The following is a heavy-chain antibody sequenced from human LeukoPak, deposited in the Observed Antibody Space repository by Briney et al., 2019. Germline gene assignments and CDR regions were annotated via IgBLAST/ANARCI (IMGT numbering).Heavy chain of an antibody. D-gene: IGHD4-11*01. Sequence: SETLSLTCTVSGGSISSSSYYWGWIRQPPGKGLEWIGSIYYSGSTYYNPSLKSRVTISVDTSKNQFSLKLSSVPAADTAVYYCARLRYSKGIWGQGTLVTVSS. CDR1: GGSISSSSYY. J-gene: IGHJ4*02. V-gene: IGHV4-39*01. CDR3: ARLRYSKGI. CDR2: IYYSGST.